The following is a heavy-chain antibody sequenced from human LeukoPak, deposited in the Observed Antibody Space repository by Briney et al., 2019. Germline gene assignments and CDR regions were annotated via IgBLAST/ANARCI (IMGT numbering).Heavy chain of an antibody. CDR3: ARDLRAYYDFWSGYSTAFNWFDP. D-gene: IGHD3-3*01. J-gene: IGHJ5*02. Sequence: PSETLSLTCTVSGGSISSYYWSWVRQPAGKGLEWIGRIYTSGSTNYNSSLKSRVTMSVDTSKNQFSLKLSSVTAADTAVYYCARDLRAYYDFWSGYSTAFNWFDPWGQGTLVTVSS. CDR2: IYTSGST. V-gene: IGHV4-4*07. CDR1: GGSISSYY.